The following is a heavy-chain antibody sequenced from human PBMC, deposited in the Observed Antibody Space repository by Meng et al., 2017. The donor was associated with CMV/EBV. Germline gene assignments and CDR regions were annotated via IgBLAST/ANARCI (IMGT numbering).Heavy chain of an antibody. V-gene: IGHV3-23*01. CDR1: GFTFSSYA. CDR3: AKDCGSSGNDAFDI. J-gene: IGHJ3*02. D-gene: IGHD3-22*01. CDR2: ISGSGGST. Sequence: GESLKISCAASGFTFSSYAMSWVRQAPGKGLEWVSAISGSGGSTYYADSVKGRFTISRDNSKNTLYLQMNSLRAEDTAVYYCAKDCGSSGNDAFDIWGQGTMVTVSS.